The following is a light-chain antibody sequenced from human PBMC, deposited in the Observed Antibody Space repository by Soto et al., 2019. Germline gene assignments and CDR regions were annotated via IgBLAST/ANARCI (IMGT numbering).Light chain of an antibody. CDR2: GAS. CDR3: QQYNDWPT. J-gene: IGKJ1*01. Sequence: EIVLTQSPGTLSLSPGERATLSCRASQNIFSNYLTWYQQKPGQAPRRLIFGASIRATGIPARFSGSGSGTELTLTISSLKYEDFEVYYCQQYNDWPTFGQGTKVDIK. CDR1: QNIFSNY. V-gene: IGKV3D-15*01.